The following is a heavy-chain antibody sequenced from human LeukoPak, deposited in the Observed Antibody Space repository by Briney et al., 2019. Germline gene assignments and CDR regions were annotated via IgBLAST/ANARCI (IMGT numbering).Heavy chain of an antibody. CDR3: VRETAVTGSYYFDY. Sequence: PGGSLRLSCAASGFTFSSYWMHWVRQAPGKGLVWVSRINNDGSGTTYADSVKGRFTVSRDNAKNTLYLQMDSLRPEDAAVYYCVRETAVTGSYYFDYWGQGTLVTVSS. CDR2: INNDGSGT. V-gene: IGHV3-74*01. J-gene: IGHJ4*02. CDR1: GFTFSSYW. D-gene: IGHD6-19*01.